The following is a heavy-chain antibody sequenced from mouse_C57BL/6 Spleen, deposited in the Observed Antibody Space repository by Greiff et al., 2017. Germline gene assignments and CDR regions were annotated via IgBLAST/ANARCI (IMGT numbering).Heavy chain of an antibody. CDR3: DKNWDSPYAMDY. CDR1: GFSLTSYG. D-gene: IGHD2-12*01. V-gene: IGHV2-5*01. CDR2: IWRGGST. Sequence: QVQLKESGPGLVQPSQSLSITCTVSGFSLTSYGVHWVRQSPGKGLEWLGVIWRGGSTDYNAAFMSRLSITKDNSKSQVFFKMNSLQADDTAIYYCDKNWDSPYAMDYWGQGTSVTVSS. J-gene: IGHJ4*01.